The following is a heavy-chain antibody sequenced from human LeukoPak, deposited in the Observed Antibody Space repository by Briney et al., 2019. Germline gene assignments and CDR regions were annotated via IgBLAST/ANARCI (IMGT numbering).Heavy chain of an antibody. CDR1: GFTFAIHA. Sequence: PGGSLRLSCEASGFTFAIHAMTWVRQAPGKGLEWVSGISGSGTSTHYADSVKGQFTISRDNAENTLFLQMSSLRAEDTAVYYCARAGVVSAMDFWGQGTMVTVSS. J-gene: IGHJ3*01. CDR3: ARAGVVSAMDF. V-gene: IGHV3-23*01. D-gene: IGHD2-8*02. CDR2: ISGSGTST.